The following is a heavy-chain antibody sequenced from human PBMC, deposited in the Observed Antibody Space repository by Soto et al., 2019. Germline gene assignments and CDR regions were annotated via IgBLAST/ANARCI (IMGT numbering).Heavy chain of an antibody. CDR3: ASPLRGYSYGQPFDP. CDR1: GFTFSSYS. Sequence: KPGGSLRLSCAASGFTFSSYSMNWVRQAPGKGLEWASSITSSSSSYIYYADSVKGRFTISRDNAKNSLYLQMNSLRAEDTAVYYCASPLRGYSYGQPFDPWGQGTLVTVSS. CDR2: ITSSSSSYI. D-gene: IGHD5-18*01. V-gene: IGHV3-21*01. J-gene: IGHJ5*02.